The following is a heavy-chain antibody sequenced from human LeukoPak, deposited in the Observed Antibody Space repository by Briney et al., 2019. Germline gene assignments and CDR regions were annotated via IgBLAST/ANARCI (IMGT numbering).Heavy chain of an antibody. Sequence: ASVKVSCKASGYTFTSYGISGVRPAPGQGLAWMGWISAYNGNTNYAQKLQGRVTMTTDTSTSTAYMELRSLRSDDTAVYYCARLTAGVVVAAHHVVEAKLYHYFDYWGQGTLVTVSS. V-gene: IGHV1-18*01. CDR1: GYTFTSYG. CDR2: ISAYNGNT. D-gene: IGHD2-15*01. J-gene: IGHJ4*02. CDR3: ARLTAGVVVAAHHVVEAKLYHYFDY.